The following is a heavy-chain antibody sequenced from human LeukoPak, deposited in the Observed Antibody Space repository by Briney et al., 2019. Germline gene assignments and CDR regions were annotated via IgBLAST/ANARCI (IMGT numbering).Heavy chain of an antibody. CDR2: INPNSGGT. Sequence: SVKVSCKASGYTFTGYYMHWVRQAPGQGLEWMGWINPNSGGTNYAQKFQGWVTMTRDTSISTAYMELSRLRSDDTAVYYCARGISYDSSGYYDDAFDIWGQGTMVTVSS. D-gene: IGHD3-22*01. J-gene: IGHJ3*02. CDR1: GYTFTGYY. V-gene: IGHV1-2*04. CDR3: ARGISYDSSGYYDDAFDI.